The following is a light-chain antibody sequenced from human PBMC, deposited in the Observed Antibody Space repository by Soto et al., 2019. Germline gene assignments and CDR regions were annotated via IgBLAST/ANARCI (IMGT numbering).Light chain of an antibody. J-gene: IGKJ1*01. CDR3: QQRGKWPWP. V-gene: IGKV3-11*01. CDR1: ESVSNY. CDR2: DAS. Sequence: EMVVTRTPGTLYLSPGEGATLSCRASESVSNYFAWYQQKPGQAPRLLIYDASKRATGIPARFSGSGSGTDFTLTISSLEPEDFAVYYCQQRGKWPWPFGQGTNVAIK.